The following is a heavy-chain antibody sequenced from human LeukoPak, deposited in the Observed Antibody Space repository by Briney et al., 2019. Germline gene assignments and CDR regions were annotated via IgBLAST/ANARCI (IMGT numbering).Heavy chain of an antibody. J-gene: IGHJ4*02. Sequence: SVKVSCKASGGTFSSYAISWVRQAPGQGLEWMGRIIPIFGTANYAQKFQGRVTITTDESTSTAYMELSSLRSEDTAVYYCAKDLKGQWLGTFDYWGQGTLVTVSS. D-gene: IGHD6-19*01. V-gene: IGHV1-69*05. CDR1: GGTFSSYA. CDR3: AKDLKGQWLGTFDY. CDR2: IIPIFGTA.